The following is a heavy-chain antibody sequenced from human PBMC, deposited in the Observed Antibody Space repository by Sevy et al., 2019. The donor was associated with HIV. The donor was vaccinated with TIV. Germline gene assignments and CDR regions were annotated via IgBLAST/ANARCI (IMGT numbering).Heavy chain of an antibody. Sequence: ASVKVSCKASGYTFTGYYIHWVRQAPGQGLEWMGRINPNSGGTNYAQKFQGRVTMTRDTSISTAYMELSRLRSDDTAVYYCARDDSSRSPFDYWGQGTLVTVSS. V-gene: IGHV1-2*06. D-gene: IGHD6-13*01. CDR1: GYTFTGYY. CDR3: ARDDSSRSPFDY. CDR2: INPNSGGT. J-gene: IGHJ4*02.